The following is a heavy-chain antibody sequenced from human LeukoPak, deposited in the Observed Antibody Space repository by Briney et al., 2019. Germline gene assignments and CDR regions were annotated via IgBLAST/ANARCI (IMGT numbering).Heavy chain of an antibody. J-gene: IGHJ4*02. CDR2: ISSGSSYI. D-gene: IGHD5-24*01. CDR3: ARGEDKATITGLDS. V-gene: IGHV3-21*01. CDR1: GFTFNSYD. Sequence: GGSLRLSCAASGFTFNSYDMHWVRQAPGKGLEWVSAISSGSSYIYYADSMKGRFTISRDNAENSLYLQMNSLRAEDTAVYFCARGEDKATITGLDSWGQGTLSPSPQ.